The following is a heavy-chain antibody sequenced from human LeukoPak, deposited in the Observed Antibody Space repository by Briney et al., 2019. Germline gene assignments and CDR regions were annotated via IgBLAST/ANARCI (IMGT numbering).Heavy chain of an antibody. Sequence: ASVKVSCKASGYTFTSYGISWVRQAPGQGLEWMGWISAYNGNTNYAQKLQGRVTMTTDTSTSTAYMEPRSLRSDDTAVYYCARVTVTPDYYYYGMDVWGQGTTVTVSS. CDR2: ISAYNGNT. V-gene: IGHV1-18*01. D-gene: IGHD4-17*01. J-gene: IGHJ6*02. CDR1: GYTFTSYG. CDR3: ARVTVTPDYYYYGMDV.